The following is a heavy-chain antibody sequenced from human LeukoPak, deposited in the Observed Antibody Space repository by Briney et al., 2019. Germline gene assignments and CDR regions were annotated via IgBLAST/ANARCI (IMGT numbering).Heavy chain of an antibody. Sequence: PSETLSLTCTVSGGSINNYYWNWIRQPPGKGLEWIGYIHYSGSTNYNPSLKSRVTISVDTSKNQFPLNLSSVTAADTAVYYCARVSGSYWYWGQGTLVTVSS. CDR1: GGSINNYY. D-gene: IGHD1-26*01. J-gene: IGHJ4*02. CDR3: ARVSGSYWY. V-gene: IGHV4-59*08. CDR2: IHYSGST.